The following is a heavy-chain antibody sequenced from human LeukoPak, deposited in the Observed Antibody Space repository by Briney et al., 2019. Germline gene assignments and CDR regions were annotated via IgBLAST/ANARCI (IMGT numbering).Heavy chain of an antibody. Sequence: PSETLSLTCAVYGGSFSGYYWSWIRQPPGKGLEWIGEINHSGSTNYNPSLKSRVTISVDTSKNQFSLKLSSVTAADTAVNYCARGGEYGSGSYSFDYWGQGTLVTVSS. CDR3: ARGGEYGSGSYSFDY. D-gene: IGHD3-10*01. CDR2: INHSGST. V-gene: IGHV4-34*01. J-gene: IGHJ4*02. CDR1: GGSFSGYY.